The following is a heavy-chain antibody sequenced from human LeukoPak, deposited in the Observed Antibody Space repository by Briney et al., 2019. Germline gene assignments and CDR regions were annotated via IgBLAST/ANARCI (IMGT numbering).Heavy chain of an antibody. CDR3: ARDYQGGYGDKTVDY. CDR2: VYHSGST. J-gene: IGHJ4*02. V-gene: IGHV4-38-2*02. D-gene: IGHD5-18*01. CDR1: GYSISSGYY. Sequence: SETLSLTCTISGYSISSGYYWAWIRQPPGKGLEWIGSVYHSGSTYYSPSLESRVTISIDTSRNKFSLKLSSVTAADTAVYYCARDYQGGYGDKTVDYWGQGTLVTVSS.